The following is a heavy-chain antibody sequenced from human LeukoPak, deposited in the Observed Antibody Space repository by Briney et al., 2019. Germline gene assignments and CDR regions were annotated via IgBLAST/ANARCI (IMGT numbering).Heavy chain of an antibody. CDR2: INPNSGGT. Sequence: GASVKVSCKASGYTFTGYYMHWVRQAPGQGFEWMGWINPNSGGTNYAQKFQGWVTMTRDTSISTAYMELSRLRSEDTAVYYCARTGIVGATTGWFDPWGQGTLVTVSS. CDR3: ARTGIVGATTGWFDP. J-gene: IGHJ5*02. V-gene: IGHV1-2*04. CDR1: GYTFTGYY. D-gene: IGHD1-26*01.